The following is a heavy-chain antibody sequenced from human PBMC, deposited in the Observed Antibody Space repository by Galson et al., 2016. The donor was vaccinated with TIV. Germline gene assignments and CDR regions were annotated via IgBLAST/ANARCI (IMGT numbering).Heavy chain of an antibody. CDR3: ARDPEDSSSLYLSRNAFEI. D-gene: IGHD6-13*01. CDR2: IYYSGSV. Sequence: SETLSLTCTVSGGSISSYSWSWIRQPPGKGLEWIGYIYYSGSVNYDPSLRSRVTISVDTSKNQFSLKLSSVTAADTAVYYCARDPEDSSSLYLSRNAFEIWGQGTMVTISS. J-gene: IGHJ3*02. CDR1: GGSISSYS. V-gene: IGHV4-59*12.